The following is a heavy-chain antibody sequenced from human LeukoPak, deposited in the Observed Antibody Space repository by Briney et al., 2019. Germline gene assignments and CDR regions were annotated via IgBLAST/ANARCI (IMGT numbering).Heavy chain of an antibody. V-gene: IGHV4-59*01. CDR2: IYYSGST. CDR1: GGSISSYY. J-gene: IGHJ4*02. D-gene: IGHD3-22*01. CDR3: ARARGYYDSSGYYLYYFDY. Sequence: PSETLSLTCTVSGGSISSYYWSWIRQTPGRGLEWIGYIYYSGSTNYNPSLKSRVTISVDTSKNKFSLNLSSVTAADTAVYYCARARGYYDSSGYYLYYFDYWGQGTLVTVSS.